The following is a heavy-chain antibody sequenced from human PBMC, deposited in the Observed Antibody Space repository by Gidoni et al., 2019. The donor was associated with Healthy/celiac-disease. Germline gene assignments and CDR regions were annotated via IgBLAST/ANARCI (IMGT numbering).Heavy chain of an antibody. J-gene: IGHJ4*02. CDR2: ISSSSSYI. CDR3: ARLRATAGDY. D-gene: IGHD4-17*01. V-gene: IGHV3-21*01. CDR1: GFTFSSYS. Sequence: EVQLVESGGGLGKPGGSLRISCAASGFTFSSYSMNWVRQAPGKGLEWVSSISSSSSYIYYADSVKGRFTISRDNAKNSLYLQMNSLRAEDTAVYYCARLRATAGDYWGQGTLVTVSS.